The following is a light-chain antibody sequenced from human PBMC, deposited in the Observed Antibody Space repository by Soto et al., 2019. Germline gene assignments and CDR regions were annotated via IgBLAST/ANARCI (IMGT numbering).Light chain of an antibody. CDR1: QTIGCEF. V-gene: IGKV3-20*01. CDR2: GAS. Sequence: EIVLTQSPGTLSLSPGEKATLSCRASQTIGCEFLFWYQQKPDQAPRLLIYGASSRATGIPDRFSGSGSGTDFTLTISRLEPEDFAVYYCHQYSSAPYIFGQGTNLEIK. J-gene: IGKJ2*01. CDR3: HQYSSAPYI.